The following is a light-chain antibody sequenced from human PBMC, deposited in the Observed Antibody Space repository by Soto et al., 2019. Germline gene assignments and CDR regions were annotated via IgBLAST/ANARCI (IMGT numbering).Light chain of an antibody. CDR3: QQRSDWPRT. CDR1: QSIYSY. Sequence: EIVLTQSPATLSLSPGERATLSCRASQSIYSYLAWYQQRPDQAPRLVIYDASRRATRIPARFSASGSGSDFTLTIRSLEPEDFALYYCQQRSDWPRTFGRGTKLEIK. J-gene: IGKJ2*01. V-gene: IGKV3-11*01. CDR2: DAS.